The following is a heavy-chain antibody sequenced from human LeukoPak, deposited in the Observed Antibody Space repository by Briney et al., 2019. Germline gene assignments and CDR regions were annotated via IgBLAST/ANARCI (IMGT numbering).Heavy chain of an antibody. D-gene: IGHD6-25*01. CDR2: MNPYTGKT. J-gene: IGHJ4*02. V-gene: IGHV1-8*03. CDR1: GYTFTNFD. CDR3: ARAPIPFYYDSSAYYSDY. Sequence: ASVKVSCKTSGYTFTNFDINWVRRATGQGLEWLGWMNPYTGKTGYAQKFQGRVTFTGDTSIRTAYMEVSSLTSEDTAIYYCARAPIPFYYDSSAYYSDYWGQGTLVTVSS.